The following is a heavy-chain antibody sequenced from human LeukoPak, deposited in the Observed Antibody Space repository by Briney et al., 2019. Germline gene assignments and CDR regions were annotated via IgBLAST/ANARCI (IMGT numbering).Heavy chain of an antibody. D-gene: IGHD1-1*01. Sequence: GEPLKISCKASGYRFIDHWIGWVRQKPGKGLEWMGIIFPAGPDTRYSPSFQGRVTFSADESITTAYLQWNSLKASDTAMYFCARQGQLSDYSGGSWGQGTLVTVSS. CDR2: IFPAGPDT. J-gene: IGHJ5*02. V-gene: IGHV5-51*01. CDR3: ARQGQLSDYSGGS. CDR1: GYRFIDHW.